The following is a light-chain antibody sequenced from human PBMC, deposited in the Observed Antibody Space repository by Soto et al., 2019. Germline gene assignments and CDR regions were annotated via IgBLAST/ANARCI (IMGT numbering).Light chain of an antibody. CDR2: GAS. Sequence: TRSPSFLSASVGDRVTITCRASQSININLAWYQQKPGQAPRLLIYGASTRATGLPARFSGSGSGTEFTLIISSLQSEDSAVYYCQQYDNWPITFGQGTRLEIK. J-gene: IGKJ5*01. CDR1: QSININ. CDR3: QQYDNWPIT. V-gene: IGKV3-15*01.